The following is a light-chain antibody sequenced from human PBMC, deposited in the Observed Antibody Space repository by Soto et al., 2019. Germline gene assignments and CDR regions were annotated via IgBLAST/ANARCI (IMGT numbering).Light chain of an antibody. J-gene: IGLJ1*01. CDR1: SSNIGTYS. V-gene: IGLV1-44*01. CDR3: SSYTNINTRACV. Sequence: QSGLTQPPSASGTPGQRVTISCSGSSSNIGTYSVSWYQQFPGTAPRLLIYSDNQRPSGVPDRFSASKSGASASLAISGLQSEDEAEYYCSSYTNINTRACVFGTGTKVTVL. CDR2: SDN.